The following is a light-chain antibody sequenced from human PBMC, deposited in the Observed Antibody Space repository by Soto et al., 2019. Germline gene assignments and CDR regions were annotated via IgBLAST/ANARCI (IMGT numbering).Light chain of an antibody. Sequence: EIVMTQSPATLSVSPGERATLSCRASQSVNKNLAWYQQKPGQAPRLLIYGASTRATGIPARFSGLVSGTEFTLTISSLQSEDFAVYYCQHYNNWPGTFGQGTKVETK. V-gene: IGKV3-15*01. CDR1: QSVNKN. J-gene: IGKJ1*01. CDR2: GAS. CDR3: QHYNNWPGT.